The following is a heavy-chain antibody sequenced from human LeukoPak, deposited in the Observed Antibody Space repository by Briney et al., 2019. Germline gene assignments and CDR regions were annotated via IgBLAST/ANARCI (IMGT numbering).Heavy chain of an antibody. Sequence: PGGSLRLSCAASGFTFSSYSMNWVRQAPGKGLEWVSSISSSSYIYYADSVKGRFTISRDNAKNSLYLQMNSLRAEDTAVYYCATSGWYPYGMDVWGQGTTVTVSS. D-gene: IGHD6-19*01. CDR3: ATSGWYPYGMDV. CDR1: GFTFSSYS. J-gene: IGHJ6*02. V-gene: IGHV3-21*01. CDR2: ISSSSYI.